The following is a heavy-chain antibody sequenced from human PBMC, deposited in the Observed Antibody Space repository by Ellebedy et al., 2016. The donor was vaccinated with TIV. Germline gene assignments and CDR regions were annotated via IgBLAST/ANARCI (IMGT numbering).Heavy chain of an antibody. CDR2: ISGSGGST. J-gene: IGHJ4*02. CDR1: GFTFSSYA. Sequence: GGSLRLXXAASGFTFSSYAMSWVCQAPGKGLEWVSAISGSGGSTYYADSVKGRFTISRDNSKNTLYLQMNSLRAEDTAVYYCANLNFDYVWGSYPDYWGQGTLVTVSS. V-gene: IGHV3-23*01. D-gene: IGHD3-16*02. CDR3: ANLNFDYVWGSYPDY.